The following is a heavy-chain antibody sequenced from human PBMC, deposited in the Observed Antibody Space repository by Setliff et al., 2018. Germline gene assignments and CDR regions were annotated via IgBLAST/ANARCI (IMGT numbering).Heavy chain of an antibody. CDR1: GFRFTNYW. D-gene: IGHD3-22*01. V-gene: IGHV5-51*01. CDR2: LKPGDSGI. J-gene: IGHJ4*02. CDR3: VMHPYHDSSGYYSYFDY. Sequence: GEALKISCQGSGFRFTNYWIGWVRQMPGKGLEWLGILKPGDSGIRYSPSFQGQVTWSADTSTATAYLHWTSLKASDTAMYYCVMHPYHDSSGYYSYFDYWGQGALVTVSS.